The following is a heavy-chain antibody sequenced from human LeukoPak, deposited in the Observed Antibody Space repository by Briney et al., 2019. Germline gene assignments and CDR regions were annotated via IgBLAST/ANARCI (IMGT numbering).Heavy chain of an antibody. CDR3: ARDGWYYGSGSWYMDV. CDR2: IYSGGST. V-gene: IGHV3-53*01. CDR1: GFTVSSNY. D-gene: IGHD3-10*01. J-gene: IGHJ6*03. Sequence: GGSLRLSCAASGFTVSSNYMSWVRKAPGKGLEWVSVIYSGGSTYYADSVKGRFTISRDNSKNTLYLQMNSLRAEDTAVYYCARDGWYYGSGSWYMDVWGKGTTVTVSS.